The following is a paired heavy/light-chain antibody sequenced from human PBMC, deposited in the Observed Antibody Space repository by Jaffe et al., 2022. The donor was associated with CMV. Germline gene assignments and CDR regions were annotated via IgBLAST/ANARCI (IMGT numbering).Light chain of an antibody. CDR1: QSIGSY. CDR3: QQSYSPPYT. Sequence: DIQMTQSPSSLSASVGDRVIITCRASQSIGSYVNWYQQKPGKAPKFLIYAASSLQSGVPSRFSGGGSETEFNLIISSLQPEDFASYFCQQSYSPPYTFGQGTKVETK. V-gene: IGKV1-39*01. J-gene: IGKJ2*01. CDR2: AAS.
Heavy chain of an antibody. CDR3: ARTAYSSGPLFDH. V-gene: IGHV4-59*11. CDR1: GGSITSRY. CDR2: IHDSGST. Sequence: QVQLQESGPGLVKPSETLSLTCTVSGGSITSRYWSWIRQPPGKALEWIGHIHDSGSTNNNPSLKSRVTLSIDTAKNQFSLRLTSVTAADTAVYYCARTAYSSGPLFDHWGQGTLVAVSS. J-gene: IGHJ4*02. D-gene: IGHD5-18*01.